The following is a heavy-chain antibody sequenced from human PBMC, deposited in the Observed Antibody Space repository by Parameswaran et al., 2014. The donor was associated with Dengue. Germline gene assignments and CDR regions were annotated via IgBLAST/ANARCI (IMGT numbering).Heavy chain of an antibody. V-gene: IGHV4-59*01. D-gene: IGHD4-17*01. Sequence: WIRQPPGKGLEWIGYIYYSGSTNYNPSLKSRVTISVDTSKNQFSLKLSSVTAADTAVYYCAQFPLGDYGRYYYGMDVWGQGTTVTVSS. J-gene: IGHJ6*02. CDR2: IYYSGST. CDR3: AQFPLGDYGRYYYGMDV.